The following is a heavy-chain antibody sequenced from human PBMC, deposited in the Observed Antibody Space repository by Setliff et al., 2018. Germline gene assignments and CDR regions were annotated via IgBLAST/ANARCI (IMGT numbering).Heavy chain of an antibody. D-gene: IGHD6-6*01. Sequence: PSETLSLTCTVSGDSISSRRNYWTWIRQPPGERLEWIGEINHRGFTDYKPSLKSRLTMSVDTSRNQFSLNLGSVTAADTGVYYCARGRIAERPEAIDYWGQGTPVTV. V-gene: IGHV4-39*07. CDR3: ARGRIAERPEAIDY. CDR1: GDSISSRRNY. J-gene: IGHJ4*02. CDR2: INHRGFT.